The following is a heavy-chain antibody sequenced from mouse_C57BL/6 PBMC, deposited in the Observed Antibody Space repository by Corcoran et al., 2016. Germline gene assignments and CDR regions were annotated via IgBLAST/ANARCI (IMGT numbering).Heavy chain of an antibody. Sequence: QVQLQQSGGELARPGASVKLSCKASGYTFTRYGISWVKQRNGQGLEWIGEIFLGSGNTYYNEKFKGKATLTADKSTSTAYMELRSLTSEDSAVFFCARRLPYAVDYWGQGTSVTVSS. CDR3: ARRLPYAVDY. D-gene: IGHD6-1*01. V-gene: IGHV1-81*01. CDR2: IFLGSGNT. CDR1: GYTFTRYG. J-gene: IGHJ4*01.